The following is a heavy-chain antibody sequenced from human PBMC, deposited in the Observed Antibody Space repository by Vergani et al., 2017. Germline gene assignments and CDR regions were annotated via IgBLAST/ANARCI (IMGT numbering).Heavy chain of an antibody. Sequence: QLQLQESGPGPVKPSETLSLTCTVSGGSISSSSYYWGWIRQPPGKGLEWIGSIYYSGSTYYNPSLKSRVTISVDTSKNQFSLKLSSVTAADTAVYYCARVGSSSGWYAFYHWGQGTLVTVSS. J-gene: IGHJ4*02. CDR1: GGSISSSSYY. CDR3: ARVGSSSGWYAFYH. D-gene: IGHD6-19*01. V-gene: IGHV4-39*07. CDR2: IYYSGST.